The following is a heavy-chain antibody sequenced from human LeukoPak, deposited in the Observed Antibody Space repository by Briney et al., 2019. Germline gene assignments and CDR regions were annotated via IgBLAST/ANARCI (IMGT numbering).Heavy chain of an antibody. CDR1: GFTFTSFW. D-gene: IGHD6-13*01. J-gene: IGHJ4*02. CDR3: ARDSSSSCFDY. V-gene: IGHV3-7*01. Sequence: PGGSLRLSCAASGFTFTSFWMSWVRQAPGKGLEWVANINQEGSEKNYVDSVKGRFTISRDHAKNSLYLQMNSLRAEDTAVYYCARDSSSSCFDYWGQGTLVTVSS. CDR2: INQEGSEK.